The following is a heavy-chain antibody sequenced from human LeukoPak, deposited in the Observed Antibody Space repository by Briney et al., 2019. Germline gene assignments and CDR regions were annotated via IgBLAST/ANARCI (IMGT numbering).Heavy chain of an antibody. CDR1: GGSISSYY. V-gene: IGHV4-59*01. J-gene: IGHJ4*02. CDR2: IYYSGST. CDR3: ARDYYDSSGLDY. D-gene: IGHD3-22*01. Sequence: PSETLSLTCTVSGGSISSYYWSWIRQPPGKGLEWIGYIYYSGSTDYNPSLKRRVNISVETSKNQFSLKLSSVTAADTAVYYCARDYYDSSGLDYWGQGTLVTVSS.